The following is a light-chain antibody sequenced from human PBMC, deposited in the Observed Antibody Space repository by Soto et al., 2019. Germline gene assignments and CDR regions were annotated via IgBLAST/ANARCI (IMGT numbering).Light chain of an antibody. V-gene: IGKV1-5*03. CDR1: ESLNSW. Sequence: DIQMTQSPSTLSASVCDRVTITCRASESLNSWLAWYQQKPGRAPNLLIYKASSLQSGVPSRFSGSGSGTEFTLTISSLQPDDFATYYCQQYKSFWTFGQGTKVDIK. CDR2: KAS. CDR3: QQYKSFWT. J-gene: IGKJ1*01.